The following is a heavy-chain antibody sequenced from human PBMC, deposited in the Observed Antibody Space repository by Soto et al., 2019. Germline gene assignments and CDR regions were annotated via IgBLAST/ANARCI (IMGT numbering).Heavy chain of an antibody. CDR2: INPSGGST. V-gene: IGHV1-46*01. CDR1: GYTFTSYY. J-gene: IGHJ3*02. CDR3: ARVAIYYDSSGSILTRGAFDI. Sequence: GASVKVSCKASGYTFTSYYMHWVRQAPGQGLEWMGRINPSGGSTSYAQKFQGRVTMTRDTSTSTVYMELSSLRSEDTAVYYCARVAIYYDSSGSILTRGAFDIRGQGTVVTVSS. D-gene: IGHD3-22*01.